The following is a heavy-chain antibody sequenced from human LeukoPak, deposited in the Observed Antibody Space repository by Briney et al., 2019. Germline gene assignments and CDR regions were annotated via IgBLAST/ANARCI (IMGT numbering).Heavy chain of an antibody. V-gene: IGHV1-69*13. CDR3: ASVRGYSGEVALAY. Sequence: SVKVSCKASGYTFTSYYMHWVRQAPGQGLGWMGGIIPIFGTANYAQKFQGRVTITADESTSTAYMELSSLRSEDTAVYYCASVRGYSGEVALAYWGQGTLVTVSS. CDR2: IIPIFGTA. D-gene: IGHD5-12*01. J-gene: IGHJ4*02. CDR1: GYTFTSYY.